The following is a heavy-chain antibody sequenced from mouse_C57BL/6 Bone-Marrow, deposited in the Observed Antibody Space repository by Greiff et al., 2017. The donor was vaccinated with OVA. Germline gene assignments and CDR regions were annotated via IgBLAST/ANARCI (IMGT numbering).Heavy chain of an antibody. CDR1: GYTFTSYW. Sequence: VMLVESGAELVKPGASVKLSCKASGYTFTSYWMHWVKQRPGQGLEWIGYINPSSGYTKYNQKFKDKATLTADKSSSTAYMQLSSLTYEDSAVYYCASFPITSVEYFDYWGQGTTLTVSS. V-gene: IGHV1-7*01. CDR2: INPSSGYT. CDR3: ASFPITSVEYFDY. J-gene: IGHJ2*01. D-gene: IGHD1-1*01.